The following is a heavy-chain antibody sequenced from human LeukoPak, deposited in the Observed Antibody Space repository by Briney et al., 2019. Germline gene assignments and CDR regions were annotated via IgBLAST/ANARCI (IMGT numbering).Heavy chain of an antibody. D-gene: IGHD3-22*01. V-gene: IGHV3-33*08. Sequence: GGSLRLSCAASGSTFSSYAMSWVRQAPGKGLEWVAFLWYDGSNKYYADSVKGRFTASRDNSKNTVYLQMNSLRAEDTAVYYCARDERGYYYSGAFFGAIDFWGQGTLVTVSS. J-gene: IGHJ4*02. CDR1: GSTFSSYA. CDR2: LWYDGSNK. CDR3: ARDERGYYYSGAFFGAIDF.